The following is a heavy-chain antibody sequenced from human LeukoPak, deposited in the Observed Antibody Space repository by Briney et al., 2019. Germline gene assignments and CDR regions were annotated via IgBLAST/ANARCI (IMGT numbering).Heavy chain of an antibody. CDR3: AREIAGSFDY. D-gene: IGHD2-21*01. Sequence: SETLSLTCAVSGGSFSGYYWSWIRQPPGKGLEWIGEINHSGSTNYNPSLRSRVTISVDTSKNQFSLKLSSVTAADTAVYYCAREIAGSFDYWGQGTLVTVSS. CDR1: GGSFSGYY. CDR2: INHSGST. J-gene: IGHJ4*02. V-gene: IGHV4-34*01.